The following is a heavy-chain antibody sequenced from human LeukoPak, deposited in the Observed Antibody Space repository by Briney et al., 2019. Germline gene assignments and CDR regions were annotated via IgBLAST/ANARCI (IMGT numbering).Heavy chain of an antibody. J-gene: IGHJ4*02. V-gene: IGHV4-30-4*01. CDR2: IYYSGST. CDR1: GGSISSGDYY. Sequence: PSQTLSLTCTVSGGSISSGDYYWSWIRQPPGKGLEWIGYIYYSGSTYYNPSLKSRVTISVDKSKNQFSLKLSSVTAADTAVYYCARTYCSGGSCYDYWGQGALVTVSS. CDR3: ARTYCSGGSCYDY. D-gene: IGHD2-15*01.